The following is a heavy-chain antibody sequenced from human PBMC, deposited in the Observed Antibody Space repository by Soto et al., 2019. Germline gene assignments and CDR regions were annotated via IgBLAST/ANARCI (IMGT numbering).Heavy chain of an antibody. CDR2: IYYSGTA. Sequence: QMQLQESGPGLVKPSETLSLTCSVSGGSISSSTYYWGWVRQPPGKGLQWFGSIYYSGTAHNTPPLKSRLHISVNTSKNQCTRKMSAVTAADTAVYYCARRATTVTDGAFDIWGQGTMVTVSS. J-gene: IGHJ3*02. D-gene: IGHD4-17*01. CDR3: ARRATTVTDGAFDI. V-gene: IGHV4-39*01. CDR1: GGSISSSTYY.